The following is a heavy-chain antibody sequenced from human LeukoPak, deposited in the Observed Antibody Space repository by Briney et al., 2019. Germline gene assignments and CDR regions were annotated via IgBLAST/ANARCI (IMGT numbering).Heavy chain of an antibody. J-gene: IGHJ5*02. CDR1: GFTFSSYG. V-gene: IGHV3-33*01. Sequence: GRSLRLSCAASGFTFSSYGMHWVRQAPGKGLEWVAVIWYDGSNKYYADSVKGRFTISRDNSKNTLYLQMNSLRAEDTAMYYCARGPPGRVYDSSKKGLFDPWGQGTLVTVSS. CDR2: IWYDGSNK. D-gene: IGHD3-22*01. CDR3: ARGPPGRVYDSSKKGLFDP.